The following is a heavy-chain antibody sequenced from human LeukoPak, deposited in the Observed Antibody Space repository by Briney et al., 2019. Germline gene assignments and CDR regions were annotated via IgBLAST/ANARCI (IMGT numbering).Heavy chain of an antibody. V-gene: IGHV1-2*02. J-gene: IGHJ3*02. Sequence: ASVKVSCKASGYTFTRHYMHWVRQAPGQGLEWMGWINPNSGGTNYAQKFQGRVTMTRDTSISTAYMELSRLRSDDTAVYYCARVTAYYYDSSGRMDDAFDIWGQGTMVTVSS. D-gene: IGHD3-22*01. CDR3: ARVTAYYYDSSGRMDDAFDI. CDR2: INPNSGGT. CDR1: GYTFTRHY.